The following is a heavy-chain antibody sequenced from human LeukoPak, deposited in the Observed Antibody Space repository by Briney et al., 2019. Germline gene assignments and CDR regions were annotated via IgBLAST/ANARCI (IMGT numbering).Heavy chain of an antibody. CDR1: GFTFTNYA. CDR3: ARLDTVTPGVYGMDV. D-gene: IGHD4-17*01. Sequence: GGSLRLSCAASGFTFTNYAMHWVRQAPGKGLEWVAVISFDGSNKYYVDSVKGRFTISRDNSKNTLFLQMNSLRAEDTAVYYCARLDTVTPGVYGMDVWGQGTTVTVSS. J-gene: IGHJ6*02. V-gene: IGHV3-30*04. CDR2: ISFDGSNK.